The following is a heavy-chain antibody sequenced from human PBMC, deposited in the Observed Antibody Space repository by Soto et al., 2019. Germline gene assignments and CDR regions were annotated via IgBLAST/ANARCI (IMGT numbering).Heavy chain of an antibody. J-gene: IGHJ6*02. CDR3: ARESASSGWYYYYGMDV. CDR2: INAGNGNT. V-gene: IGHV1-3*01. CDR1: GYTFTSYA. Sequence: ASVKVSCKASGYTFTSYAMHWVRQAPGQRLEWMGWINAGNGNTKYSQKFQGRVTMTRDTSTSTVYMELSSLRSEDTAVYYCARESASSGWYYYYGMDVWGQGTTVTVSS. D-gene: IGHD6-19*01.